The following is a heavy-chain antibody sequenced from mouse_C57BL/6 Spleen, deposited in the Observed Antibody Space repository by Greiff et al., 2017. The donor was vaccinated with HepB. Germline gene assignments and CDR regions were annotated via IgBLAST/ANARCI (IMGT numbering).Heavy chain of an antibody. Sequence: QVQLQQPGAELVKPGASVKLSCKASGYTFTSYWMQWVKQRPGQGLEWIGEIDPSDSYTNYNQKFKGKATLTVDTSSSTAYMQLSSLTSEDSAVYYCARKERRYYAMDYWGQGTSVTVSS. CDR2: IDPSDSYT. J-gene: IGHJ4*01. CDR1: GYTFTSYW. V-gene: IGHV1-50*01. CDR3: ARKERRYYAMDY.